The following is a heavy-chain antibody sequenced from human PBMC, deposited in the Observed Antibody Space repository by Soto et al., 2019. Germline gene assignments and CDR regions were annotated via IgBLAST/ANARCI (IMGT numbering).Heavy chain of an antibody. Sequence: PSETLSLTCAVYGGSFSGYYWSWIRQPPGKGLEWIGEINHSGSTNYNPSLKSRVTISVDTSKNQFSLKLSSVTAADTAVYYCASWAPRGYCSSTSCYVIANWFDPWGQGTRVTVAS. V-gene: IGHV4-34*01. CDR1: GGSFSGYY. CDR2: INHSGST. D-gene: IGHD2-2*01. J-gene: IGHJ5*02. CDR3: ASWAPRGYCSSTSCYVIANWFDP.